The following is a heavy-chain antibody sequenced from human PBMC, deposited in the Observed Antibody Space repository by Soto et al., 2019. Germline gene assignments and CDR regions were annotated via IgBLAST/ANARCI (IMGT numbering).Heavy chain of an antibody. CDR3: ARQPDYAMVRGTMDV. V-gene: IGHV4-39*01. CDR2: IYYSGST. D-gene: IGHD3-10*01. J-gene: IGHJ6*02. Sequence: SETLSLTCTVSGGSISSSSYYWGWIRQPPGKGLEWIGSIYYSGSTYYNPSLKSRVTISVDTSKNQYSLKLSSVTAADTAVYYCARQPDYAMVRGTMDVWGQGTTVTVSS. CDR1: GGSISSSSYY.